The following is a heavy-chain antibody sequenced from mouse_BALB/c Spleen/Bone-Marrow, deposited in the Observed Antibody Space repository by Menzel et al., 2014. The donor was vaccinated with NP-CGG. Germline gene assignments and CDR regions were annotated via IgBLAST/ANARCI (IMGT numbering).Heavy chain of an antibody. CDR1: GYTFTSYW. CDR2: IFPSETYT. D-gene: IGHD4-1*01. V-gene: IGHV1-69*02. CDR3: TRDNWDY. J-gene: IGHJ2*01. Sequence: QVQLQQPGAELVRPGASVKLSCKASGYTFTSYWINWAKQRPGQGLEWIGNIFPSETYTNYYQKFKDKATLTVDKSSSTAYMQLSSPTSEDSAVYYCTRDNWDYWGQGTTLTVSS.